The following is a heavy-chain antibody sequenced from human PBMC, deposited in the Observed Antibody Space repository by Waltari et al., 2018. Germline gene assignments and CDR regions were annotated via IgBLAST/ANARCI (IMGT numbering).Heavy chain of an antibody. CDR3: ARNPTYYYGSGSPWAFDI. V-gene: IGHV4-39*07. D-gene: IGHD3-10*01. J-gene: IGHJ3*02. CDR2: IYYSGST. Sequence: QLQLQESGPGLVKPSETLSLTCTVSGGSISSSSYYWGWIRQPPGTGLEWIGSIYYSGSTYYNPSLKSRVTISVDTSKNQFSLKLSSVTAADTAVYYCARNPTYYYGSGSPWAFDIWGQGTMVTVSS. CDR1: GGSISSSSYY.